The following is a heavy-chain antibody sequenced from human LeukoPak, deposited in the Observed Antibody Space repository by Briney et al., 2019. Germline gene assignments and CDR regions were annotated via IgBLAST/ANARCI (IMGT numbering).Heavy chain of an antibody. Sequence: GGSLRLSCVASGFTFNNYAIHCVRQAPGKGLEWVAVISFDGDNKYYADSVKGRFTISRDNSKNTLYLQMNSLRAEDTALYYCARSKYSSLYYGMDVWGQGTTVAVSS. CDR1: GFTFNNYA. J-gene: IGHJ6*02. CDR2: ISFDGDNK. D-gene: IGHD6-13*01. V-gene: IGHV3-30-3*01. CDR3: ARSKYSSLYYGMDV.